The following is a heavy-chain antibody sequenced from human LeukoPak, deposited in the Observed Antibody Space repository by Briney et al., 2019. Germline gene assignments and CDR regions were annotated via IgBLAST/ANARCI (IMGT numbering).Heavy chain of an antibody. CDR2: IHYSGST. CDR3: ARHLDWDSGGDAFDF. J-gene: IGHJ3*01. CDR1: GVPISSYY. D-gene: IGHD3/OR15-3a*01. V-gene: IGHV4-59*08. Sequence: SETLSLTCTVSGVPISSYYWSWIRQPPGKGLEWIGYIHYSGSTRNYPSLESRVTISVDTSKNQFSLKLTSVTAADTAMYYCARHLDWDSGGDAFDFWGQGTMFTVSS.